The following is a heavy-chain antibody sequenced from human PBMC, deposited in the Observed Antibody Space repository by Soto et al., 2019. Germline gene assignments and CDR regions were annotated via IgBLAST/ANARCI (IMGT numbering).Heavy chain of an antibody. V-gene: IGHV3-7*01. CDR2: IRHDGSEK. Sequence: EVQLVESGGGLVQPGGSLRLSCTASRSTFSVYWMSWVRQAPGKGLEWVANIRHDGSEKFYVDSVKGRFTVSRDNAKNSLYLQMNSLRAEDTAVYYCARDTLSAFDVWGQGTMVTVSS. CDR3: ARDTLSAFDV. J-gene: IGHJ3*01. CDR1: RSTFSVYW. D-gene: IGHD3-16*01.